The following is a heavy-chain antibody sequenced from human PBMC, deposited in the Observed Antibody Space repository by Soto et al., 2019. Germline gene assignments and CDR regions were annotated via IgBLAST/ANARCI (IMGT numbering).Heavy chain of an antibody. CDR1: GFTFSGST. CDR2: IRSKANSYAT. Sequence: PGGSLRLSCAASGFTFSGSTMHWVRQAPGKGLEWVGRIRSKANSYATADAASVKGRFTIPRDDSKNTAYLQMNSLKTEDTAVYYCTRSVVYFSGGRCYSGDAFDLRGQGTTVTGSS. D-gene: IGHD2-15*01. CDR3: TRSVVYFSGGRCYSGDAFDL. V-gene: IGHV3-73*01. J-gene: IGHJ3*01.